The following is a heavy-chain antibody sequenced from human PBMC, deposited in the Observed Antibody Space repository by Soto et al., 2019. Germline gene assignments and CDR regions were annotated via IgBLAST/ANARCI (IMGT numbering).Heavy chain of an antibody. J-gene: IGHJ4*02. Sequence: QVHLVQSGAEVKKPGASVKVSCKASGYTFTDHSLHWVRQAPGQGLEWMGWINPHSGVTVSAENFEGRVTMTRDTSLNTAYMEMGWLRSDDTAMYYCALEMSTITYFHYWGQGTLLTVSS. D-gene: IGHD5-12*01. CDR3: ALEMSTITYFHY. CDR2: INPHSGVT. V-gene: IGHV1-2*02. CDR1: GYTFTDHS.